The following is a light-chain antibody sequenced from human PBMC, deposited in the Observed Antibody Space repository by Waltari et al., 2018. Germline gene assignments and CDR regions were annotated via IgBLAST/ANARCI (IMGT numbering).Light chain of an antibody. V-gene: IGKV1-33*01. CDR3: QQYDNLPPFT. CDR2: DAA. CDR1: QDISNY. J-gene: IGKJ3*01. Sequence: DLQLSHSPSSPSASVGHRVTITCQASQDISNYLNWYQQKSGKAPKLVIYDAANLETGVPARFSGSGSGTDFTFTISSLQPEDIATYYCQQYDNLPPFTFGPGTKVDIK.